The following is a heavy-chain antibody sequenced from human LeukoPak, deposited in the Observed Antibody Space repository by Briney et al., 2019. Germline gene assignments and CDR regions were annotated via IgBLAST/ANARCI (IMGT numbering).Heavy chain of an antibody. CDR3: ARVNVAVGIRGVSDY. J-gene: IGHJ4*02. D-gene: IGHD3-10*01. CDR1: GGSISSSSYY. Sequence: SETLSLTCTVSGGSISSSSYYWGWIRQPPGKGLEWIGSIYYSGSTYYNPSLKSRVTISVDTSKNQFSLKLSSVTAADTAVYYCARVNVAVGIRGVSDYWGQGTLVTVTT. V-gene: IGHV4-39*07. CDR2: IYYSGST.